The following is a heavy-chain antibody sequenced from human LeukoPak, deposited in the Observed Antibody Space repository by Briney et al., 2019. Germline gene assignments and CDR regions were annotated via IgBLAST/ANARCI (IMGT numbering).Heavy chain of an antibody. D-gene: IGHD3-3*01. V-gene: IGHV3-7*03. CDR1: GFTFSNAW. J-gene: IGHJ6*02. Sequence: PGGSLRLSCAVSGFTFSNAWMSWVRQAPGKGLEWVANIKQDGSEKYYVDSVKGRFTISRDNAKNSLYLQMNSLRAEDTAVYYCARGNVRKWEYYDFWSGYPPYYYYGMDVWGQGTTVTVSS. CDR2: IKQDGSEK. CDR3: ARGNVRKWEYYDFWSGYPPYYYYGMDV.